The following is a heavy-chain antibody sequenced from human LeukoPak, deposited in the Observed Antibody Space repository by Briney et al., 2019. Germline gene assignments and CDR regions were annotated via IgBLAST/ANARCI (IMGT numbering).Heavy chain of an antibody. J-gene: IGHJ4*02. CDR3: AKDTKRTMIVVVITNPFDY. D-gene: IGHD3-22*01. V-gene: IGHV3-23*01. CDR1: GFTFSSYA. Sequence: PGGSLRLSCAASGFTFSSYAMSWVRQAPGKGLEWVSAISGSGGSTYYADSVKGRFTISRDNSKNTLYLQMNSLRAEDTAVYYCAKDTKRTMIVVVITNPFDYRGQGTLVTVSS. CDR2: ISGSGGST.